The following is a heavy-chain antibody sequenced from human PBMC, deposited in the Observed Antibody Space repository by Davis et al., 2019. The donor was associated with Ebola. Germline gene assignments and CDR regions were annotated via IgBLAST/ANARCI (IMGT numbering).Heavy chain of an antibody. V-gene: IGHV3-23*01. CDR3: AKSGLSFGVVKYHYGMDV. CDR1: AIILSSYA. CDR2: ISGSGGST. Sequence: RRSLRPSCTDSAIILSSYALTWVRQAPGNALELVSAISGSGGSTYYADSVKGRFTISRDNSKKTLYLQMNSLRAEDTAVYYCAKSGLSFGVVKYHYGMDVWGKGTTVTVSS. D-gene: IGHD3-3*01. J-gene: IGHJ6*04.